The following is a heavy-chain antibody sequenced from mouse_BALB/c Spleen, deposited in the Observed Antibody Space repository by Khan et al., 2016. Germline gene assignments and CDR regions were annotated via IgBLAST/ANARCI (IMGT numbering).Heavy chain of an antibody. J-gene: IGHJ4*01. CDR2: INTYTGEP. CDR3: ARKPPLLPDYYAMDY. Sequence: QIQLVQSGPELKKPGETVKISCKASGYTLTNYGMNWVKQAPGKGLKWMGWINTYTGEPTYADDFKGRFAFSLETSASTAYLQINNLKNEDTATYSCARKPPLLPDYYAMDYWGQGTSVTVSS. V-gene: IGHV9-3-1*01. CDR1: GYTLTNYG. D-gene: IGHD1-1*01.